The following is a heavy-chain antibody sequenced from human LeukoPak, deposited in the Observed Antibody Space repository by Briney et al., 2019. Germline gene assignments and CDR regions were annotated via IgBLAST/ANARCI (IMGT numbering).Heavy chain of an antibody. Sequence: PGGSLRLSCVVSGLTFSSYAMSWVRQAPGKGLEWVSGISGSGGSTYYADSVKGRFTISRDNSKDTLYLQMNSLRAEDTAVYYCARSGYCGAGTCYSDYFDYWGQGTLVTVSS. V-gene: IGHV3-23*01. CDR1: GLTFSSYA. CDR2: ISGSGGST. D-gene: IGHD2-15*01. J-gene: IGHJ4*02. CDR3: ARSGYCGAGTCYSDYFDY.